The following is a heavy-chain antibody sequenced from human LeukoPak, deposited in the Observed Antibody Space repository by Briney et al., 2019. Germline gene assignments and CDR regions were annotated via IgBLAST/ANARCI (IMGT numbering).Heavy chain of an antibody. J-gene: IGHJ5*02. CDR1: GGSISSYY. CDR2: IYYSGST. Sequence: SETLSLTCTVSGGSISSYYWSWIRQPPGKGLEWIGYIYYSGSTSYNPSLKSRVTISVDTSKNQFSLKLSSVTAADTAVYYCVRVMLGTPNWFDPWGQGTLVTVSS. D-gene: IGHD3-10*02. V-gene: IGHV4-59*01. CDR3: VRVMLGTPNWFDP.